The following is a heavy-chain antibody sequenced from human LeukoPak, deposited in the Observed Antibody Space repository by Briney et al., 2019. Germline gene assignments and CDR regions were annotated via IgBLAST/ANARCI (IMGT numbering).Heavy chain of an antibody. V-gene: IGHV3-7*01. Sequence: GGSLRLSCAASGFTFRNYWMTWVRQAPGKGLEWVAEIKEDGSEKHYVDSVKGRFTISRDNAKNSLFLQMNSLTVEDTAVYYCARAIRGSAVDTGDRWGQGTLVTVSS. D-gene: IGHD3-10*01. J-gene: IGHJ4*02. CDR1: GFTFRNYW. CDR3: ARAIRGSAVDTGDR. CDR2: IKEDGSEK.